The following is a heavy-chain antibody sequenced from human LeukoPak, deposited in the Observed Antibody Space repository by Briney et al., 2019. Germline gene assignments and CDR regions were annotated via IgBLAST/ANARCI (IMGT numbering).Heavy chain of an antibody. D-gene: IGHD1-14*01. CDR1: GLTFSTSG. Sequence: GGSLRLSCTPSGLTFSTSGFNWVRQAPGKGLEWVASICPTGSDRYHADSIKGRFTISRDNANNFLYLQMNSLRAEDTAVYYCATETNGRHYDYWGQGTLLTVSS. J-gene: IGHJ4*02. V-gene: IGHV3-21*06. CDR2: ICPTGSDR. CDR3: ATETNGRHYDY.